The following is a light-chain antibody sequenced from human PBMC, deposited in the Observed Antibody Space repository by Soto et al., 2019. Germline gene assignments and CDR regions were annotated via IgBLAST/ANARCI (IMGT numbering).Light chain of an antibody. V-gene: IGLV1-51*02. CDR2: ENN. CDR1: SSNIGNNY. J-gene: IGLJ2*01. Sequence: QSVLTQPPSVSAAPGQTVTISCSGSSSNIGNNYVSWYQQLPGTAPKLLIYENNKRPSGIPDRFSGSKSGTSATLGITGLQTGDEADYYCGTWDDSLSAVFGGGTKVTVL. CDR3: GTWDDSLSAV.